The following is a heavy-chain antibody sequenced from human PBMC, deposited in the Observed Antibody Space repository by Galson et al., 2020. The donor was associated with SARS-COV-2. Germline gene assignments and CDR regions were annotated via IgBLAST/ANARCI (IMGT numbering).Heavy chain of an antibody. D-gene: IGHD2-2*02. CDR2: INHGGST. CDR1: GGTFSGYC. CDR3: ARGHRGVVPAPVLGLGPYYSYFYMDV. J-gene: IGHJ6*03. V-gene: IGHV4-34*01. Sequence: SETLSLTCAVYGGTFSGYCWSWIRQAPGKGLEWIGEINHGGSTKYNPSLKSRVTISVDTSKNQFSLKLRSVTAADTAVYYCARGHRGVVPAPVLGLGPYYSYFYMDVWGKGTTVTVSS.